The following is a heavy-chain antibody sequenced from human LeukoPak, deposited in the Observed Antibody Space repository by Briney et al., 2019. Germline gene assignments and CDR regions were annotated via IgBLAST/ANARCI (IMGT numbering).Heavy chain of an antibody. CDR3: ARTTTVTTAPDY. J-gene: IGHJ4*02. V-gene: IGHV4-30-4*01. CDR1: GGSLSSGDYY. CDR2: IYYSGST. Sequence: SQTLSLACTVSGGSLSSGDYYWSWIRQPPGKGLEWIGYIYYSGSTYYNPSLKSRVTISVDTSKNQFSLKLSSVTAADTAVYYCARTTTVTTAPDYWGQGTLVTVSS. D-gene: IGHD4-17*01.